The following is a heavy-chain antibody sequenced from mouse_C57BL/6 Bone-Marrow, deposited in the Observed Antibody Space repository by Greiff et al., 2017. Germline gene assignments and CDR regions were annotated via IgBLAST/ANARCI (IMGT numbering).Heavy chain of an antibody. J-gene: IGHJ3*01. CDR3: TRENYGSSPFAY. CDR2: ISSGGDYI. V-gene: IGHV5-9-1*02. Sequence: EVKVVESGEGLVKPGGSLKLSCAASGFTFSSYAMSWVRQTPEKRLAWVAYISSGGDYIYYADTVKGRFTISRDNARNTLYLQMSSLKSEDTAMYYCTRENYGSSPFAYWGQGTLVTVSA. CDR1: GFTFSSYA. D-gene: IGHD1-1*01.